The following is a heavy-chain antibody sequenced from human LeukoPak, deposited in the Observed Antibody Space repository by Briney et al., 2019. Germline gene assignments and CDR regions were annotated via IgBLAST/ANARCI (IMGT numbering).Heavy chain of an antibody. CDR2: ISGSGGST. V-gene: IGHV3-23*01. CDR3: AKDKYNWNYWYYGMDV. Sequence: GGSLRLSCAASGFTFSSYAMSWVRQAPGKGLEWVSAISGSGGSTYYADSVKGRFTISRDNPKNTLYLQMNSLRAEDTAVYYCAKDKYNWNYWYYGMDVWGQGTTVTVSS. J-gene: IGHJ6*02. D-gene: IGHD1-20*01. CDR1: GFTFSSYA.